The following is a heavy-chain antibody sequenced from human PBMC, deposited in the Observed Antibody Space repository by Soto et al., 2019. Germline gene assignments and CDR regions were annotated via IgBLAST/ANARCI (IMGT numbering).Heavy chain of an antibody. V-gene: IGHV1-69*02. CDR2: IIPILGIA. Sequence: QVQLVQSGAEVKKPGSSVKVSCKASGGTFSSYTISWVRQAPGQGLEWMGRIIPILGIANYAQKFQGRVTITADKSTSTAYRELSSLRSEDTAVYYCARGPAAISTHYYYYGMDVWGQGTTVTVSS. CDR1: GGTFSSYT. J-gene: IGHJ6*02. CDR3: ARGPAAISTHYYYYGMDV. D-gene: IGHD2-2*01.